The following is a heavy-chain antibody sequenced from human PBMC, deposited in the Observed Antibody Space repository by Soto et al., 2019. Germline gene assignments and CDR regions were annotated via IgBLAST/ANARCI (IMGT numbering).Heavy chain of an antibody. J-gene: IGHJ4*02. Sequence: QVQLVQSGAEVKKPGSSVKVSCKASGGTFSSYAISWVRQAPGQGLEGMGGIIPIFGTANYAQKFQGRVTITADDSTSTAYMELSSLRSEDTAVYYCARDAPLGATSNYFAYWGQGTLVTVSS. D-gene: IGHD1-26*01. CDR2: IIPIFGTA. CDR1: GGTFSSYA. V-gene: IGHV1-69*12. CDR3: ARDAPLGATSNYFAY.